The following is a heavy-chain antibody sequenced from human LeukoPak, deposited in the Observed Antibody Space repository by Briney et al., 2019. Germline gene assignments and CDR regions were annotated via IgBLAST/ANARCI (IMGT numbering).Heavy chain of an antibody. CDR2: IDPSDSYT. D-gene: IGHD5-18*01. CDR1: GYSFTNYW. J-gene: IGHJ4*02. CDR3: ARLRGYTYGYSDY. V-gene: IGHV5-10-1*01. Sequence: GESLKISCKGPGYSFTNYWISWVRQMPGKGLEWMGRIDPSDSYTNYSPSFQGHVTISADKSVSTAYLQWSSLKASDTAIYYCARLRGYTYGYSDYWGQGTLVTVSS.